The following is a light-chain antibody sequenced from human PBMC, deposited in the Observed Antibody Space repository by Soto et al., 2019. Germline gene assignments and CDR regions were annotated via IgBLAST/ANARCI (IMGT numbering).Light chain of an antibody. Sequence: EIVMKQSPATLSVSPGERATLSCRASQSVNIYLAWYQQKPGQAPRLLIFGASSRATGIPARFSGSGSGTEFNLTISSLQSEDFAVYFCQQYDDWLRLTFGGGTKVEIK. CDR1: QSVNIY. V-gene: IGKV3D-15*01. CDR2: GAS. CDR3: QQYDDWLRLT. J-gene: IGKJ4*01.